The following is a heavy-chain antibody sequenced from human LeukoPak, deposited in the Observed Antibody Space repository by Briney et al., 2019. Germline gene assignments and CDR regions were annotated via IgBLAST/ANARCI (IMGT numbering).Heavy chain of an antibody. CDR3: ARDDSNSFDY. CDR1: GYTFTSYY. J-gene: IGHJ4*02. Sequence: ASVKVSCKASGYTFTSYYMHWVRQAPGQGLEWMGWISAYNGNTNYAQKLQGRVTMTTDTSTTTAYMELRSLRSDDTAVYYCARDDSNSFDYWGQGTLVTVSS. V-gene: IGHV1-18*04. D-gene: IGHD2-21*01. CDR2: ISAYNGNT.